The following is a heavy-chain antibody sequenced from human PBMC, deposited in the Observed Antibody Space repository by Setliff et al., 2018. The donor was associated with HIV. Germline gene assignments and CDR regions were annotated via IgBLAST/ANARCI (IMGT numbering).Heavy chain of an antibody. CDR1: GFNFNNHA. Sequence: GGSLRLSCAASGFNFNNHAMHWVRQAPGKGPECVAVISDDGSAKYYGDSVKGRFAISRDNSKDTLYLDLNSLRSEDTAVYYCVRDDSNGPNSLDPWGQGSLVTVSS. CDR2: ISDDGSAK. CDR3: VRDDSNGPNSLDP. V-gene: IGHV3-30*09. D-gene: IGHD2-8*01. J-gene: IGHJ5*02.